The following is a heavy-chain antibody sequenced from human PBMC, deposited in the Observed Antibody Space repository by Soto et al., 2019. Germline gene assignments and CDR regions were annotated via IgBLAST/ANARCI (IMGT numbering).Heavy chain of an antibody. J-gene: IGHJ4*02. CDR2: TTVSGGET. D-gene: IGHD3-16*01. V-gene: IGHV3-23*01. CDR1: GFTFNNHG. Sequence: EVQLLESGGGLVQPGGSLRLSCVASGFTFNNHGMTWVRQAPGKGLEWVSGTTVSGGETYYADSVRGRFTISRDNSKSTLLLQMNSLRAEDTAVYYCGKGGTGDVGDHWGQGTLVTVSS. CDR3: GKGGTGDVGDH.